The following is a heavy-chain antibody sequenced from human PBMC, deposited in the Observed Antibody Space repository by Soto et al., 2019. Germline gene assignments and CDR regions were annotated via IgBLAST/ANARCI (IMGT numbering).Heavy chain of an antibody. D-gene: IGHD3-3*01. Sequence: QVQLVQSGAEVKKPGASVKVSCKASGYTFTSYDINWVRQATGQGLEWMGWMNPNSGNTGYAQKFQGRVTMTRNTSISTAYMELSRLRSEDTAVYYCARKGNRFLEWLSRENWFDPWGQGTLVTVSS. CDR2: MNPNSGNT. CDR3: ARKGNRFLEWLSRENWFDP. J-gene: IGHJ5*02. V-gene: IGHV1-8*01. CDR1: GYTFTSYD.